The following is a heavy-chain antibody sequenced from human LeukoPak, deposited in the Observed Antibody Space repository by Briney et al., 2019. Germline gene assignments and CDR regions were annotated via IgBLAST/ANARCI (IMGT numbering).Heavy chain of an antibody. D-gene: IGHD3-22*01. J-gene: IGHJ4*02. V-gene: IGHV3-21*01. CDR3: AKSPLYYYDSSGYIDY. Sequence: GGSLRLSCAASGFTFSSYSMNWVRQAPGKGLEWVSSISSSSSYIYYADSVKGRFTISRDNAKNSLYPQMNSLRAEDTAVYYCAKSPLYYYDSSGYIDYWGQGTLVTVSS. CDR1: GFTFSSYS. CDR2: ISSSSSYI.